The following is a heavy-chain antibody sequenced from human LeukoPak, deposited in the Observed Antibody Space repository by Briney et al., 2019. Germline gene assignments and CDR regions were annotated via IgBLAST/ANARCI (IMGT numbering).Heavy chain of an antibody. D-gene: IGHD3-22*01. Sequence: SETLSLTCSVSGYSISSGYYWGWIRQPPGKGLEWIGNIYHDGNTYYNPSLKSRVTISVDTSKNQFSLKLSSVTAADTAVYYCARSVYYYDSSGYYHQYTIYFDYWGQGTLVTVSS. V-gene: IGHV4-38-2*02. CDR1: GYSISSGYY. CDR2: IYHDGNT. J-gene: IGHJ4*02. CDR3: ARSVYYYDSSGYYHQYTIYFDY.